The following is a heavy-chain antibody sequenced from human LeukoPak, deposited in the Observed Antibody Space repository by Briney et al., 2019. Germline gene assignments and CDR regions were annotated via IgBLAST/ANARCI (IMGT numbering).Heavy chain of an antibody. J-gene: IGHJ3*02. CDR1: GGSISSYY. CDR3: AREVNYGDYGDNAFDI. CDR2: IYHSGST. V-gene: IGHV4-4*08. D-gene: IGHD4-17*01. Sequence: SETLSLTCTVSGGSISSYYWSWLRQPPGKGLEWIGEIYHSGSTNYNPSLKSRVAISLDTSNNQFSLSLSSVTAADTAVYYCAREVNYGDYGDNAFDIWGQGTMVTVSS.